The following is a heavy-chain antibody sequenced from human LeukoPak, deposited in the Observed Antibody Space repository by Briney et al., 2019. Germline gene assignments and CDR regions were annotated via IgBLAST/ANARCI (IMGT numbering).Heavy chain of an antibody. CDR1: GFIFSNYA. V-gene: IGHV3-23*01. Sequence: GGSLRLSCAASGFIFSNYAMSWVRQAPGKGPEWVSAVNGSGDTTYYADSVKGRFTISRDNSKNTMYLEMNSLRAEDTAVYYCAKDLRAVAGRGPFDYWGQGTLVTVSS. J-gene: IGHJ4*02. CDR3: AKDLRAVAGRGPFDY. CDR2: VNGSGDTT. D-gene: IGHD6-19*01.